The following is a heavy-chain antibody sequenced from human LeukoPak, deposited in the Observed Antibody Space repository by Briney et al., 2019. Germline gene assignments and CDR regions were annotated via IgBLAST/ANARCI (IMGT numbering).Heavy chain of an antibody. CDR1: GFTFSSYA. CDR2: ISYDGSNK. Sequence: GGSLRHSCAASGFTFSSYAMHWVRQAPGKGLEWVAVISYDGSNKYYADSVKGRFTISRDNSKNTLYLQMNSLRAEDTAVYYCARAPSSGYGDFGYYFDYWGQGTLVTVSS. D-gene: IGHD5-12*01. V-gene: IGHV3-30-3*01. CDR3: ARAPSSGYGDFGYYFDY. J-gene: IGHJ4*02.